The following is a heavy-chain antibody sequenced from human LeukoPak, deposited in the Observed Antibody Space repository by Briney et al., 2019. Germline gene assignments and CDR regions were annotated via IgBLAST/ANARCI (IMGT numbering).Heavy chain of an antibody. V-gene: IGHV3-30-3*01. Sequence: SGGSLRLSCAASGFTFSSYAMHWVRQAPGKGLEWVAVISYDGSNKYYADSVKGRFTISRDSSKNTLYLQMNSLRAEDTAVYYCARGGGRGYYDSSGYGLHWGQGTLVTVSS. CDR1: GFTFSSYA. CDR3: ARGGGRGYYDSSGYGLH. D-gene: IGHD3-22*01. CDR2: ISYDGSNK. J-gene: IGHJ4*02.